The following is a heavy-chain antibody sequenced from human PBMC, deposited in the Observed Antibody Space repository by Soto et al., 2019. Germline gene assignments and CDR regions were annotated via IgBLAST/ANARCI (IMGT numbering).Heavy chain of an antibody. Sequence: QITLKESGPTLVNPTQTLTLTCIYSGFSFSSVGVGVGWIRQPPGKALEWLALIYWDDDKKYGPSLENRLTVTRDTSKNLVVLTMINVDPVDTATYFCVHRQYSSYFDYWGQGARVTVSS. V-gene: IGHV2-5*05. CDR2: IYWDDDK. CDR3: VHRQYSSYFDY. D-gene: IGHD2-15*01. J-gene: IGHJ4*02. CDR1: GFSFSSVGVG.